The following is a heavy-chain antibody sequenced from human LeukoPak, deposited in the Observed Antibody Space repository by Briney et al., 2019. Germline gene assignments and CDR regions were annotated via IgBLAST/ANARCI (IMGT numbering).Heavy chain of an antibody. V-gene: IGHV3-48*03. CDR1: GFTFSSYE. J-gene: IGHJ4*02. D-gene: IGHD3-10*01. Sequence: GGSLRLSCAASGFTFSSYEMNWVRQAPGKGLEWVSYISSSGSTIYYAGSVKGRFTISRDNAKNSLYLQMNSLRAEDTAVYYCARSEYYFDYWGQGTLVTVSS. CDR3: ARSEYYFDY. CDR2: ISSSGSTI.